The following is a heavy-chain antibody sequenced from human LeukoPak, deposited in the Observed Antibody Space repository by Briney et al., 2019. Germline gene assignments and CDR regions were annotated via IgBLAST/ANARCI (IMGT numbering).Heavy chain of an antibody. J-gene: IGHJ3*02. CDR2: INDSGST. CDR3: AGRSWTDAFDI. Sequence: SETLSLTCAVYGGSFSGYYWSWIRQPPGKGLEWIGEINDSGSTNYNPSLKSRVTISVDTSKSQFSLKLSSVTAADTAVYYCAGRSWTDAFDIWGQGTMVTVSS. V-gene: IGHV4-34*01. CDR1: GGSFSGYY. D-gene: IGHD6-13*01.